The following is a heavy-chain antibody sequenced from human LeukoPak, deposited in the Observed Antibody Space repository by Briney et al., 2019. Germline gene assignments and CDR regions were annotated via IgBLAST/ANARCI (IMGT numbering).Heavy chain of an antibody. Sequence: ASVKVSCKTSGYTLTLYDINWVRQAAGQGLEWMGWMNPNSGYTDYAQKFQGRVIMTRDTSISTAYMELSSLTSEDTAVYYCARGYSSSLYRFDYWGQGTLVTVSS. V-gene: IGHV1-8*01. J-gene: IGHJ4*02. D-gene: IGHD6-13*01. CDR1: GYTLTLYD. CDR2: MNPNSGYT. CDR3: ARGYSSSLYRFDY.